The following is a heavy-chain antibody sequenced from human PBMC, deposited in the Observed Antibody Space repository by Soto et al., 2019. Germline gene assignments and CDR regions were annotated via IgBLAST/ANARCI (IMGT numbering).Heavy chain of an antibody. V-gene: IGHV1-18*01. CDR3: AKNGQPPYYYYGMDV. D-gene: IGHD2-8*01. J-gene: IGHJ6*02. CDR2: IGGYNGDT. CDR1: GYTFSRYG. Sequence: QGQLVQSGPEVKKSGASVKVSCKASGYTFSRYGISWVRQAPGQRLEWMGWIGGYNGDTKYAPKVQGRVTMTIDTSTYTAYMELRSLTSDDTAIYYCAKNGQPPYYYYGMDVWGQGTTVTVSS.